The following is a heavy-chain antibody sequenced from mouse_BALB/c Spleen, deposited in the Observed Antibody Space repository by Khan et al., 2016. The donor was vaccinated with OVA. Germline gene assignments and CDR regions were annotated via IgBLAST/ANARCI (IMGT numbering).Heavy chain of an antibody. J-gene: IGHJ3*01. V-gene: IGHV1-26*01. CDR1: GYSFTGYF. Sequence: VQLKQSGSDLVKPGASVKISCKASGYSFTGYFMHWVKQSHGKSLEWIGRANPNNGGTSYNQKFAGKAILTVDKSSTTYYMELRSLTSEDSAVYYCDYDYDDWGQGTLVTVSA. CDR2: ANPNNGGT. D-gene: IGHD2-4*01. CDR3: DYDYDD.